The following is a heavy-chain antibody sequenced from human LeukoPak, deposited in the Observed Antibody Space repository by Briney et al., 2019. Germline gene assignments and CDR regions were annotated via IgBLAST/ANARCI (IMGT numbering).Heavy chain of an antibody. CDR3: ARTNYRAPLDY. D-gene: IGHD5-24*01. Sequence: PSETLSLTCTVSGASISSYYWSWIRQPPGKGLEWIGYIYYSGSTNYNPSLKSRVTISVDTSKNQFSLKLSSVTAADTAVYYCARTNYRAPLDYWGQGTLVTVSS. CDR2: IYYSGST. V-gene: IGHV4-59*08. J-gene: IGHJ4*02. CDR1: GASISSYY.